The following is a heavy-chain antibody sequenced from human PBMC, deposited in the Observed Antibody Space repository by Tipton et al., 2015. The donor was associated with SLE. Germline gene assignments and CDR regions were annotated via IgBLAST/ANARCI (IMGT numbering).Heavy chain of an antibody. V-gene: IGHV4-39*07. J-gene: IGHJ6*03. CDR1: GGSISSSSYY. CDR2: IYYSGST. Sequence: LRLSCTVSGGSISSSSYYWGWIRQPPGKGLEWIGSIYYSGSTNYNPSLKSRVTISVDTSKNQFSLKLSSVTAADTAVYYCAGRGYYYYYMDVWGKGTTVTVSS. CDR3: AGRGYYYYYMDV.